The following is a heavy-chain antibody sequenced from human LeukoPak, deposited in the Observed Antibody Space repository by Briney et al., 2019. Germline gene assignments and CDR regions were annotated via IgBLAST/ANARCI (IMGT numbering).Heavy chain of an antibody. CDR1: GSAFDDHT. J-gene: IGHJ4*02. CDR3: AKDFDFDTSGSSD. CDR2: KNWDGGRT. D-gene: IGHD3-22*01. V-gene: IGHV3-43*01. Sequence: GGPLRLSCAASGSAFDDHTMHWVRQTPGKGLEWVALKNWDGGRTYYADSVRGRFTISRDNSKSSLYLQMNSLRTEDTAFYYCAKDFDFDTSGSSDWGQGTLVTVSS.